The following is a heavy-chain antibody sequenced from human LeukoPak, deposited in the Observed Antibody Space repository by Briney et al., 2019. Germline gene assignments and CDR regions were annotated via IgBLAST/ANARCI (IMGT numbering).Heavy chain of an antibody. CDR3: ARNYYVSSGYSDAFDI. CDR1: EFSVGSNY. CDR2: ISGTGGST. J-gene: IGHJ3*02. Sequence: GGSLRLSCAASEFSVGSNYMTWVRQAPGKGLEWVSLISGTGGSTYYADSVKGRFTISRDNAKNTLYLQMNSLRAEDTAVYYCARNYYVSSGYSDAFDIWGQGTMVTVSS. V-gene: IGHV3-66*01. D-gene: IGHD3-22*01.